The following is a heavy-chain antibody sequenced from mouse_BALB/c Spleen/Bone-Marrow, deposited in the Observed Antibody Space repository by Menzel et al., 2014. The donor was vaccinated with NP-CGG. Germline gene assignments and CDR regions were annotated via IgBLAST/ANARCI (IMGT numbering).Heavy chain of an antibody. CDR2: IYPANGDT. V-gene: IGHV14-3*02. Sequence: EVKLMESGAELVKPGASVKLSCTASGFNIKDTYMHWVKQRPEQGLEWIGRIYPANGDTKYDPKFQGKATITADTSSNTAYLQLSSLTSEDTAVYYRARYGNGLMDYWGQGTSVTVSS. J-gene: IGHJ4*01. D-gene: IGHD2-1*01. CDR3: ARYGNGLMDY. CDR1: GFNIKDTY.